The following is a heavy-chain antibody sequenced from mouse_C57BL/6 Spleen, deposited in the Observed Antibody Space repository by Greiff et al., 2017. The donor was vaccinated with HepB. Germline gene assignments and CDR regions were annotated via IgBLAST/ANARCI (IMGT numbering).Heavy chain of an antibody. V-gene: IGHV1-54*01. CDR2: INPGSGGT. CDR3: ARTTALARGFAY. CDR1: GYAFTNYL. D-gene: IGHD6-1*01. J-gene: IGHJ3*01. Sequence: QVQLQQSGAELVRPGTSVKVSCKASGYAFTNYLIEWVKQRPGQGLEWIGVINPGSGGTNYNEKFKGKATLTADKSSSTAYMQLSSLTSEDSAVYFCARTTALARGFAYWGQGTLVTVSA.